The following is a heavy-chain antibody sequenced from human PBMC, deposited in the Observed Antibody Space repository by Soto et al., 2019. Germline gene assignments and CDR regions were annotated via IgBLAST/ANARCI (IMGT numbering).Heavy chain of an antibody. CDR2: IYYSGST. CDR1: GGSISGSSYY. CDR3: ARQLGWHTFDY. V-gene: IGHV4-39*01. Sequence: SETLSLTCTVSGGSISGSSYYWGWIRQPPGKGLEWIGSIYYSGSTYYNPSLKSRVTISVDTSKNQFSLKPSSVTAADTAVYYCARQLGWHTFDYWGQGTLVTVSS. D-gene: IGHD6-19*01. J-gene: IGHJ4*02.